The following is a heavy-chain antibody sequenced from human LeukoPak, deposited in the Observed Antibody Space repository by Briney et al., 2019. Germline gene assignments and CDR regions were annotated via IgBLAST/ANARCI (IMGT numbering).Heavy chain of an antibody. D-gene: IGHD2-21*02. CDR2: ISGSGGST. CDR3: AKDSRIAYCGGDCYPGAYGMDV. CDR1: GFTFSSYA. V-gene: IGHV3-23*01. Sequence: GGSLRLSCAASGFTFSSYAMSWVRQAPGKGLEWVSAISGSGGSTYYADSVKGRFTISRDNSKNTLYLQMNSLRAEDTAVYYCAKDSRIAYCGGDCYPGAYGMDVWGQGTTVTVSS. J-gene: IGHJ6*02.